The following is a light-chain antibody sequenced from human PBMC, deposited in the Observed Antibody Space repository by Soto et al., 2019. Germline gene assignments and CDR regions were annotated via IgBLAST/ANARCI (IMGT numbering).Light chain of an antibody. Sequence: QSALTQPPSASGSPGQSVTISCTGTSSDVGGYNFVSWYQHHPGKAPKLMIYEVSKRPSGVPDRFSGSKSGNTASLTVSGLQAEDEADYYCSSYSGNYIVLLGGGTMLTVL. V-gene: IGLV2-8*01. CDR1: SSDVGGYNF. CDR2: EVS. J-gene: IGLJ2*01. CDR3: SSYSGNYIVL.